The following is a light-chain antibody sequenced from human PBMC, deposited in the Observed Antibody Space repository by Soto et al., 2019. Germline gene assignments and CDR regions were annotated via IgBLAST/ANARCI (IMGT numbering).Light chain of an antibody. CDR2: LGS. Sequence: DIVMTQSPLSLPVTPGEPASISCRSSQSLLHSNGYNYLDWYLQKPGQSPQLLIYLGSNRASGVPDRFSGSGSGTDFTLKISRVEAEDVGVYYCMQAPTFGQGTKVDIK. CDR1: QSLLHSNGYNY. V-gene: IGKV2-28*01. J-gene: IGKJ1*01. CDR3: MQAPT.